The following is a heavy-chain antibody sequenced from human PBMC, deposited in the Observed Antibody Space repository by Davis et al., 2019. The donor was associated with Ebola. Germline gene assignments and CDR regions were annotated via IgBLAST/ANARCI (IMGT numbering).Heavy chain of an antibody. Sequence: SQTLSLTCAVYGGSFSGYYWSWIRQPPGKGLEWMGYVSHSGTTKYNPSLKPRVAISIDSSTNQFSLNLNSVTAADSAVYYCARAPLGNVDTHFDYWGQGTLVTVSS. D-gene: IGHD1-14*01. CDR3: ARAPLGNVDTHFDY. CDR2: VSHSGTT. J-gene: IGHJ4*02. CDR1: GGSFSGYY. V-gene: IGHV4-59*01.